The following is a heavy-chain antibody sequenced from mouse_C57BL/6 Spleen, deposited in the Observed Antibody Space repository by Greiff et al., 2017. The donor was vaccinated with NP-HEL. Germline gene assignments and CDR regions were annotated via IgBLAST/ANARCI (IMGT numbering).Heavy chain of an antibody. CDR1: GYTFTSYW. CDR3: ARRFITTVVDGYFDV. D-gene: IGHD1-1*01. CDR2: IDPNSGGT. V-gene: IGHV1-72*01. Sequence: QVQLQQPGAELVKPGASVKLSCKASGYTFTSYWMHWVKQRPGRGLEWIGRIDPNSGGTKYNEKFKSKATLTVDKSSSTAYMQLSSRTSEDAAVYYCARRFITTVVDGYFDVWGTGTTVTVSS. J-gene: IGHJ1*03.